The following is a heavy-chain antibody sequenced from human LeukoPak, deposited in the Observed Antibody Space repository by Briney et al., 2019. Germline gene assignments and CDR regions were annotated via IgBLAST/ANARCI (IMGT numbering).Heavy chain of an antibody. CDR1: GYSISSGYK. CDR2: SHHSGNT. V-gene: IGHV4-38-2*02. J-gene: IGHJ4*02. D-gene: IGHD7-27*01. CDR3: ARENWGSSFPDY. Sequence: SETLSLTCTVSGYSISSGYKWGWIRQPPEKGLEWIGSSHHSGNTYYNPSLKRRATISVDTSNNQCSPHLTSVTAADTAVYYCARENWGSSFPDYWGQGTPVTVSS.